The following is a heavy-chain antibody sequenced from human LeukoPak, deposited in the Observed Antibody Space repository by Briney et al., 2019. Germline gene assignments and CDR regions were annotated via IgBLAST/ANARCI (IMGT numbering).Heavy chain of an antibody. CDR2: ISYDGSNK. J-gene: IGHJ4*02. CDR1: GFTFSSYG. Sequence: PGGSLRLSCAASGFTFSSYGMHWVRQAPGKGLEWVAVISYDGSNKYYADSVKGRFTISRDNSKNTLYLQMNSLRAEDTAVYYCAKGLKSALWSGYYTRWGQGTLVTVSS. CDR3: AKGLKSALWSGYYTR. V-gene: IGHV3-30*18. D-gene: IGHD3-3*01.